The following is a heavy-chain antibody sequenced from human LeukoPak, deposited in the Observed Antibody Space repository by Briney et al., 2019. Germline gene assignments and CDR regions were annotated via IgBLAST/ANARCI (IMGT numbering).Heavy chain of an antibody. Sequence: ASVKVSCKASGYTFTSYDINWVRQATGQGLEWMGWMNPNSGNTGYAQKFQGRVTMTRNTSISTAYMELSSLRSEDTAVYYCARLYGDYYYYCMDVWGKGTTVTISS. V-gene: IGHV1-8*01. CDR1: GYTFTSYD. CDR2: MNPNSGNT. CDR3: ARLYGDYYYYCMDV. J-gene: IGHJ6*03. D-gene: IGHD4-17*01.